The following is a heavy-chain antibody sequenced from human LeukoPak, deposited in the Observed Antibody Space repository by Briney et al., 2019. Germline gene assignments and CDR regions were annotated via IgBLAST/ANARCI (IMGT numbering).Heavy chain of an antibody. CDR3: ARARKTSGWYGDY. J-gene: IGHJ4*02. V-gene: IGHV5-51*01. CDR2: IYPGDSGT. Sequence: GESLKISCKGSGYSFTTYWIGWVRQMPGKGLEWMGIIYPGDSGTRYSPSFQGQVTISADKSINTAYLQWISLKASDTAMYYCARARKTSGWYGDYWGQGTLVTVSS. D-gene: IGHD6-19*01. CDR1: GYSFTTYW.